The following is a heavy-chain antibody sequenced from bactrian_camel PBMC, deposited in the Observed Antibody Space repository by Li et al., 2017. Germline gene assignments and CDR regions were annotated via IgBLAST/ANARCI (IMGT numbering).Heavy chain of an antibody. Sequence: HVQLVESGGGSVQAGGSLRLSCTASRFTYRTYTMAWFRQAPGMQREGVAGIDSNGSTKYADSVRGRFTISEDNAKNTLFLRMNSLKPEDTAMYYCADRLVGHDCYSGSWLDLGYWGQGTQVTVS. J-gene: IGHJ6*01. V-gene: IGHV3S53*01. CDR3: ADRLVGHDCYSGSWLDLGY. CDR2: IDSNGST. CDR1: RFTYRTYT. D-gene: IGHD7*01.